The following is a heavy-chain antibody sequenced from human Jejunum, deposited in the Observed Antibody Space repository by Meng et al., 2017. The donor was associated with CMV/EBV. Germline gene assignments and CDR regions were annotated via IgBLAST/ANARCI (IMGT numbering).Heavy chain of an antibody. J-gene: IGHJ4*02. Sequence: CAASGFTFRNYGMNWVRQSPGKGLGWVSTITSGGGTSYADSVKGRFTVSRDNSKNTVYLQMNSLRAEDTAVYYCAKEYGSGKYYNDYWGQGTLVTVSS. V-gene: IGHV3-23*01. CDR2: ITSGGGT. CDR3: AKEYGSGKYYNDY. D-gene: IGHD3-10*01. CDR1: GFTFRNYG.